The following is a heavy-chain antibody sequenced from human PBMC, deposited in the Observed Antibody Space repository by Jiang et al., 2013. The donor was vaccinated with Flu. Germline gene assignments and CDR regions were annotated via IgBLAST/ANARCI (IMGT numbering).Heavy chain of an antibody. CDR3: ARRRGTKNWYFDL. V-gene: IGHV4-59*01. CDR1: GGSISSYY. J-gene: IGHJ2*01. CDR2: LSNSGTT. Sequence: PGLVKPSETLSLTCTVSGGSISSYYWSWIRQPPGKGLEWIGYLSNSGTTNYTPSLKSRVTISVDTSKNQFSLKLSSVTAADTAVYYCARRRGTKNWYFDLWGRGTLVTVSS.